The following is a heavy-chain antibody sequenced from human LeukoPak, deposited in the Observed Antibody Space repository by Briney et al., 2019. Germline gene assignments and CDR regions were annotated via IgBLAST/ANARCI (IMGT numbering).Heavy chain of an antibody. CDR2: IIPIFGTA. Sequence: SVKVSCKASGGTFSSYAISWVRQAPGQGLEWMGGIIPIFGTANYAQKFQGRVTITTDESTSTAYMELSSLRSEDTAVYYCARGAYGDYYYYYYMDVWGKGTTVTVSS. V-gene: IGHV1-69*05. CDR1: GGTFSSYA. D-gene: IGHD4-17*01. J-gene: IGHJ6*03. CDR3: ARGAYGDYYYYYYMDV.